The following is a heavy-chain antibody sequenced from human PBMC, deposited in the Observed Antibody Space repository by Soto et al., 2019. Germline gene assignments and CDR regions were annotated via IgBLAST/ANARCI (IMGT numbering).Heavy chain of an antibody. J-gene: IGHJ4*02. CDR3: ARFSLDSSGYYYEDGDFDY. CDR2: INHSGST. D-gene: IGHD3-22*01. Sequence: SETLSLTCAVYGGSFSGYYWSWIRQPPGKGLEWIGEINHSGSTNYNPSLKSRVTISVDTSKNQFSLKLSSVTAADTAVYYCARFSLDSSGYYYEDGDFDYWGQGTLVTVSS. CDR1: GGSFSGYY. V-gene: IGHV4-34*01.